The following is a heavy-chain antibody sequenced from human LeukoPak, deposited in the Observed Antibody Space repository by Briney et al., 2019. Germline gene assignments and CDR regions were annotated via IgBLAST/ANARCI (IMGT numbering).Heavy chain of an antibody. CDR1: GGTFSSYA. V-gene: IGHV1-69*05. CDR3: AIRSNCSGGSCYALDFDY. D-gene: IGHD2-15*01. J-gene: IGHJ4*02. CDR2: TIPIFGTA. Sequence: SSVKVSCKASGGTFSSYAISWVRQAPGQGLEWMGRTIPIFGTANYAQKFQGRVTITTDESTSTAYMELSSLRSEDTAVYYCAIRSNCSGGSCYALDFDYWGQGTLVTVSS.